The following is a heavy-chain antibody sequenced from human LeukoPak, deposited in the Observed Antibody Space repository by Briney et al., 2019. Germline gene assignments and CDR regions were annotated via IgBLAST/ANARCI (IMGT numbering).Heavy chain of an antibody. D-gene: IGHD6-6*01. Sequence: SETLSLTCSVSGDSISSSSSYWGWIRQPPGKGLEWIGSIYYSGSTYYNPSLKSRVTISVDTSKNQFSLKLSSVTAADTAVYYCAASIAFWFDPWGQGTLVTVSS. J-gene: IGHJ5*02. V-gene: IGHV4-39*01. CDR3: AASIAFWFDP. CDR2: IYYSGST. CDR1: GDSISSSSSY.